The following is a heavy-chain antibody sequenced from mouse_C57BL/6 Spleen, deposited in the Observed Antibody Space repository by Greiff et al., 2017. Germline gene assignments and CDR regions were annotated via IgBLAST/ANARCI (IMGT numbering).Heavy chain of an antibody. J-gene: IGHJ2*01. Sequence: EVMLVESGGGLVKPGGSLKLSCAASGFTFSDYGMHWVRQAPEKGLEWVAYISSGSSTIYYADTVKGRFTISRDKANNTLFLQMTSLRSEDTAIYYCARKDGDYGYFAYWGQGTTLTVSS. CDR2: ISSGSSTI. D-gene: IGHD2-13*01. CDR1: GFTFSDYG. CDR3: ARKDGDYGYFAY. V-gene: IGHV5-17*01.